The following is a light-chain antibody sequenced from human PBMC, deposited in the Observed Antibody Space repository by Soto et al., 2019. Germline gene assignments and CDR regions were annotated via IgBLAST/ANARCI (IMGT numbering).Light chain of an antibody. Sequence: PATLSLSPGETATLSCRASQSVSGYIGWYQQKPGQAPRLLIYADSNRATGIPARFSGSGSGTDFTLTISSLEPEDFSVYYCQQRYNWPITFGQGTRLEIK. J-gene: IGKJ5*01. CDR2: ADS. CDR3: QQRYNWPIT. V-gene: IGKV3-11*01. CDR1: QSVSGY.